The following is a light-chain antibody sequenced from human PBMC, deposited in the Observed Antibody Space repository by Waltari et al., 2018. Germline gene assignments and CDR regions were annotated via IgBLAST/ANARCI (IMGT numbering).Light chain of an antibody. J-gene: IGLJ1*01. Sequence: QSALAQPASVSGSPGQSITISCTGITGDFGAYNYVSWYQQPPGKAPKLLISEVSNRPSGVSVRFSGSKSGNTASLTISWLQVEDDCDYYCSSYTTSNGPYVFGSGTKVTVL. CDR2: EVS. CDR1: TGDFGAYNY. CDR3: SSYTTSNGPYV. V-gene: IGLV2-14*01.